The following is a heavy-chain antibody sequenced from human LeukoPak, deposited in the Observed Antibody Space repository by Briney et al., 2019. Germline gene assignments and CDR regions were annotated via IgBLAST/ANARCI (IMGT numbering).Heavy chain of an antibody. CDR1: GYTFTSYD. CDR3: ARLTKRKVRGVIYYYYGMDV. J-gene: IGHJ6*02. D-gene: IGHD3-10*01. CDR2: MNPNSGNT. Sequence: ASVKVSCKASGYTFTSYDIRWVRQATGQGLEWMGWMNPNSGNTGYAQKFQGRVTMTRNTSISTAYMELSSLRSEDTAVYYCARLTKRKVRGVIYYYYGMDVWGQGTTVTVSS. V-gene: IGHV1-8*01.